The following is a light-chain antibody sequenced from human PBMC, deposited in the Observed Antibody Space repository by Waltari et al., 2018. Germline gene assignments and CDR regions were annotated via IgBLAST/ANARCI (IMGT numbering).Light chain of an antibody. CDR3: CSYAGSNTFVL. V-gene: IGLV2-23*02. J-gene: IGLJ2*01. CDR1: SSDVGFYNL. Sequence: QSALTQPASVSGSPGQSLTISCTGTSSDVGFYNLVSWYQQHPGKAPKLIIFEVNKRTSGISNRCAASKSGNTASLTISALQAEDEADYYCCSYAGSNTFVLFGGGTTLTVL. CDR2: EVN.